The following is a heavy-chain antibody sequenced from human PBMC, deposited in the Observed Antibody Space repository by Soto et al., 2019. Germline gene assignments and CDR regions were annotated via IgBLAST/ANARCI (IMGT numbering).Heavy chain of an antibody. V-gene: IGHV4-34*01. Sequence: SETLSLTCAVYGGSFSGYYWSWIRQPPGKGLEWIGEINHSGSTNYNPSLKSRVTISVDTSKNQFSLKLSYVTAADTAVYYCARAPQPSLLFGVVIIWSDAFDIWGQGTMVTVSS. J-gene: IGHJ3*02. CDR3: ARAPQPSLLFGVVIIWSDAFDI. CDR1: GGSFSGYY. D-gene: IGHD3-3*01. CDR2: INHSGST.